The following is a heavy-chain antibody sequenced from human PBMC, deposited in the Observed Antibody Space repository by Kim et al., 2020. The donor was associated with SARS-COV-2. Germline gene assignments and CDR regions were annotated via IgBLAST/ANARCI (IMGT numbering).Heavy chain of an antibody. Sequence: SETLSLTCTVSGGSISSGDYYWSWIRQPPGKGLEWIGYIYYSGSTYYNPSLKSRVTISVDTSKNQFSLKLSSVTAADTAVYYCARGTDDRTPDFDYWGQGTLVTVSS. CDR3: ARGTDDRTPDFDY. CDR1: GGSISSGDYY. CDR2: IYYSGST. J-gene: IGHJ4*02. D-gene: IGHD3-22*01. V-gene: IGHV4-30-4*01.